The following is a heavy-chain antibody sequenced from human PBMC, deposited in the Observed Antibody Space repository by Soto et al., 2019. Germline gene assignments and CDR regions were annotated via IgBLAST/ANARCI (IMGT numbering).Heavy chain of an antibody. D-gene: IGHD2-15*01. CDR3: ARGPYCSGASCYRNFDY. CDR2: INHSGST. Sequence: PSETLSLTCAVYGGSFSGYYWTWIRQPPGKGLEWIGEINHSGSTNYNPSLKSRVTISVDTSKNQFSLNLTSVTAADTAVYYCARGPYCSGASCYRNFDYWGQGTLVTVS. CDR1: GGSFSGYY. V-gene: IGHV4-34*01. J-gene: IGHJ4*02.